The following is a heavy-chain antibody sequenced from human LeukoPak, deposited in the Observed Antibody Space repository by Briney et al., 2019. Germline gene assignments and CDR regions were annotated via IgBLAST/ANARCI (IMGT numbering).Heavy chain of an antibody. V-gene: IGHV1-2*02. CDR2: INPNSGGT. CDR1: GYTFTDYY. D-gene: IGHD1-26*01. Sequence: ASVKVSCKASGYTFTDYYVHWVRQAPGQGLEWMGWINPNSGGTNYAQKFQDRVTMTRDTSISTAYMELSRLRSDDTAVYYCAREGPIVGATHLVDYWGQGTLVTVSS. J-gene: IGHJ4*02. CDR3: AREGPIVGATHLVDY.